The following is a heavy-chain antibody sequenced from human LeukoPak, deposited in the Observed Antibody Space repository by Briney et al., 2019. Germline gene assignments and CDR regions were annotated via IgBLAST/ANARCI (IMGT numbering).Heavy chain of an antibody. CDR1: GFTFSSYG. J-gene: IGHJ4*02. Sequence: GGSLRLSCAASGFTFSSYGMHWVRQAPGKGLEWVAVISYDGSNKYYADSVKGRFTISRDNSKNTLYLQMNSLRAEDTAVYYCAKGAYVWGSYRDYFDYWGQGTLVTVSS. V-gene: IGHV3-30*18. D-gene: IGHD3-16*02. CDR2: ISYDGSNK. CDR3: AKGAYVWGSYRDYFDY.